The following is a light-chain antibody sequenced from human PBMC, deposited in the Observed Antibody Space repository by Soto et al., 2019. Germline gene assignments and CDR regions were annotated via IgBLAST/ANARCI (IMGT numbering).Light chain of an antibody. CDR2: VPS. V-gene: IGKV3-11*01. Sequence: EIVLTQSPATLPLSPGERATLSCSARQRFNSYLAWYQQNTGQAPRLPICVPSNRANVIPTRFSGSGSWPDFTLTIISLETEDFAVYYCQHRRNWFITFG. CDR1: QRFNSY. CDR3: QHRRNWFIT. J-gene: IGKJ2*01.